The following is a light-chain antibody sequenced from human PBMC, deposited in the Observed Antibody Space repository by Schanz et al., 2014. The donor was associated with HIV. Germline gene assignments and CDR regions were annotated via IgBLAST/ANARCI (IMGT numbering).Light chain of an antibody. CDR1: SGDVGSYNY. CDR3: CSYTTTSTYV. CDR2: DVS. J-gene: IGLJ1*01. Sequence: QSALTQPASVSGSPGQSISISCTGTSGDVGSYNYVSWYQQQPGRPPKLIIYDVSHRPSGVSDRFSGSKSGNTASLTISGLQAEDEADYYCCSYTTTSTYVFGAGTKLTVL. V-gene: IGLV2-14*03.